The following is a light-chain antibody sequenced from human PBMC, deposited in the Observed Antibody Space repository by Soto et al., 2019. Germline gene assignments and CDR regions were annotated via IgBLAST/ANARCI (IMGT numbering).Light chain of an antibody. V-gene: IGLV2-11*01. CDR1: SSDVGTYNY. Sequence: QSVLTQPRSVSGSLGQSVTISCTGTSSDVGTYNYVSWYQQHPGKAPKVMIYDVSERPSGVPDRFSGSKSGNTASLTISGLQAEDEDDYYCCSYAGSPRDVLGTGTKLTVL. CDR3: CSYAGSPRDV. J-gene: IGLJ1*01. CDR2: DVS.